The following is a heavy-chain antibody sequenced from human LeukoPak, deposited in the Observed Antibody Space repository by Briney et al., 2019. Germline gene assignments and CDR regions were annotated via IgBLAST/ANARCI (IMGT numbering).Heavy chain of an antibody. J-gene: IGHJ6*04. Sequence: GGSLRLSCAASGFTFSSYAMSWVRQAPGKGLEWVSAISGSGGSTYYADSVKGRFTISRDNSKNTLYLQMNSLRAEDTAVYYCARARSGWYYYYYGMDVWGKGTTVTVSS. D-gene: IGHD6-19*01. CDR3: ARARSGWYYYYYGMDV. CDR2: ISGSGGST. CDR1: GFTFSSYA. V-gene: IGHV3-23*01.